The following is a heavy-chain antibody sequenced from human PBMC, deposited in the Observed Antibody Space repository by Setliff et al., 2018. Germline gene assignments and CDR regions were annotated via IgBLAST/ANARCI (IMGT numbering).Heavy chain of an antibody. CDR2: ISGSGGST. Sequence: GSLRLSCTASGFTFSSYAMSWVRQAPGKGLEWVSAISGSGGSTYYADSVKGRFTISRDNSKNTLYLQMISLRAEDTAVYYCAKGSIPFWYFDLWGRGTLVTVSS. CDR1: GFTFSSYA. J-gene: IGHJ2*01. V-gene: IGHV3-23*01. CDR3: AKGSIPFWYFDL.